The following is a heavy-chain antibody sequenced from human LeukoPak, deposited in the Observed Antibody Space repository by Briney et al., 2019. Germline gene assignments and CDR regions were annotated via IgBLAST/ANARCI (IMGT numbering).Heavy chain of an antibody. CDR3: ARPNKTVGGAFDI. D-gene: IGHD1-26*01. J-gene: IGHJ3*02. Sequence: ASVKVSCKASGYIFTNNAMNWVRQAPGQGLEWMGWINTNTRNPTYAQGFTGRFVFSLDTSVSTAYLQISSLKAEDTAVYYCARPNKTVGGAFDIWGQGTMVTVSS. V-gene: IGHV7-4-1*02. CDR2: INTNTRNP. CDR1: GYIFTNNA.